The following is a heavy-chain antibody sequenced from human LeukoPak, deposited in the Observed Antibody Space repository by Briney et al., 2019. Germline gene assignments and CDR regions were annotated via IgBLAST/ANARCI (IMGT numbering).Heavy chain of an antibody. CDR1: GGSISSYY. Sequence: PSETLSLTCTVSGGSISSYYWSWIRQPPGKGLEWIGYIYYSGSTNYNPSLKSRVTISVDTSKNQFSLKLSSVTAADTAVYYCASAYLAYCGGDCVGYFDYWGQGTLVTVSS. V-gene: IGHV4-59*01. CDR3: ASAYLAYCGGDCVGYFDY. D-gene: IGHD2-21*02. J-gene: IGHJ4*02. CDR2: IYYSGST.